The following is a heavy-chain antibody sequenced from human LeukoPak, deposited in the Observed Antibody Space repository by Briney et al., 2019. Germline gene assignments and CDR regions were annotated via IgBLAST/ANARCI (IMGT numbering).Heavy chain of an antibody. J-gene: IGHJ4*02. CDR3: AREIAAAEIKHHDY. Sequence: SETLSLTCTVSGGSISSSSYYWGWIRQPPGKGLEWIGSIYYSGSTYYNPSLKSRVTISVDTTKNQFSLKLSSVTAADTAVYYCAREIAAAEIKHHDYWGQGTLVTVSS. CDR1: GGSISSSSYY. CDR2: IYYSGST. D-gene: IGHD6-13*01. V-gene: IGHV4-39*01.